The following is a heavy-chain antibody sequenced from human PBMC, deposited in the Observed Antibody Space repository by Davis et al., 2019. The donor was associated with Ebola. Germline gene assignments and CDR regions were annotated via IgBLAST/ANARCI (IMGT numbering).Heavy chain of an antibody. CDR1: GGSFSGYY. Sequence: MPSETLSLTCAVYGGSFSGYYWSWIRQPPGKGLEWIGEINHSGSTNYNPSLKSRVTISVDTSKNQFSLKLSSVTAADTAVYYCARGPSFLGMDVWGQGTTATVSS. CDR3: ARGPSFLGMDV. V-gene: IGHV4-34*01. CDR2: INHSGST. J-gene: IGHJ6*02. D-gene: IGHD2-21*01.